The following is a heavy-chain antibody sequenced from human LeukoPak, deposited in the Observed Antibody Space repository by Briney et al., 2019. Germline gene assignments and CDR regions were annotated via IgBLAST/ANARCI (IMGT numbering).Heavy chain of an antibody. CDR1: GFAFNSYN. V-gene: IGHV3-21*06. CDR2: ISSSDAYI. Sequence: GGSLRLSCAASGFAFNSYNMNWVRQAPGKGLEWVSSISSSDAYIYYADSVRGRFTVSRDNAKNSLYLQMNSLRAEDTAVYYCARAGIAVGWISYYYYGMDVWGQGTTVTVSS. CDR3: ARAGIAVGWISYYYYGMDV. J-gene: IGHJ6*02. D-gene: IGHD6-19*01.